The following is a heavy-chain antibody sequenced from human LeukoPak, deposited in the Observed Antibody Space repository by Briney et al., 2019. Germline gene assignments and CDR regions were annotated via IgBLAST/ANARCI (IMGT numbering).Heavy chain of an antibody. D-gene: IGHD4-17*01. CDR1: GFTFSSYG. Sequence: PGGSLRLSRAASGFTFSSYGMHWVRQAPGKGLEWVAVISYDGSNKYYADSVKGRFTISRDNSKNTLYLQMNSLRAEDTAVYYCAKGRRTVTTYSGYWGQGTLVTVSS. CDR3: AKGRRTVTTYSGY. V-gene: IGHV3-30*18. CDR2: ISYDGSNK. J-gene: IGHJ4*02.